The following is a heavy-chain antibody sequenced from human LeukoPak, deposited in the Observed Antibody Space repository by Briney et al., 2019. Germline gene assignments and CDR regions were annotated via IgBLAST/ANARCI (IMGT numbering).Heavy chain of an antibody. J-gene: IGHJ4*02. V-gene: IGHV3-23*01. Sequence: PGGSLRLSCAASGFTFSSYAMSWVRQAPGKGLEWVSAISGSGGSTYYADSVKGRFTISRDNSKNTLYLQMNSLRAEDTAAYYCAKDLDENGPPIIMIVGHWGQGTLVTVSS. CDR3: AKDLDENGPPIIMIVGH. CDR2: ISGSGGST. CDR1: GFTFSSYA. D-gene: IGHD3-22*01.